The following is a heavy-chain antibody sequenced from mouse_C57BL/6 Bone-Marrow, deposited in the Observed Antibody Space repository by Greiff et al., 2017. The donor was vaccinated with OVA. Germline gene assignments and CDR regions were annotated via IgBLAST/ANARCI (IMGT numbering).Heavy chain of an antibody. CDR1: GFSLTSYG. CDR3: ASLMVKRAMDY. D-gene: IGHD2-1*01. J-gene: IGHJ4*01. CDR2: IWSGGST. Sequence: QVQLKQSGPGLVQPSQSLSITCTVSGFSLTSYGVHWVRQSPGKGLEWLGVIWSGGSTDYNAAFISSLSIGKDNSKSEVFFKISSLQADDTAIYYCASLMVKRAMDYWGQGTSVTVSS. V-gene: IGHV2-2*01.